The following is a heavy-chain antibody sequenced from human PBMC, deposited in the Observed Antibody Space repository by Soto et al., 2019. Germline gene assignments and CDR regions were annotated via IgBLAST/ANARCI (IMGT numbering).Heavy chain of an antibody. CDR1: GFIFSDHY. V-gene: IGHV3-72*01. J-gene: IGHJ6*02. Sequence: EVQLVESGGGLVQPGGSLRLSCVVSGFIFSDHYMDWVRQAPGKGLEWVGRSRNKVNSYSTEYAASVIGRFTISRDDSRKSLFLQMNSLKTEDTAVYYCARPLYSGSGSYYYGMDVWGQGTTVTVSS. CDR3: ARPLYSGSGSYYYGMDV. D-gene: IGHD3-10*01. CDR2: SRNKVNSYST.